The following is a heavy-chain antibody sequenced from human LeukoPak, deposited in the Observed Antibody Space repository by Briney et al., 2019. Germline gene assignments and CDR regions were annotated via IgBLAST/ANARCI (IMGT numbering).Heavy chain of an antibody. CDR3: ATGITEAAPTH. J-gene: IGHJ4*02. D-gene: IGHD3-10*01. V-gene: IGHV4-4*02. CDR2: ISLSGLT. CDR1: GGSISSTKW. Sequence: SETLSLTCGVSGGSISSTKWYSWVRQPPGQGLEWIGEISLSGLTNYNPSLKSRVTMSLDKSKNLLSLKLSSVTAADTAVYYCATGITEAAPTHWGKGTLVTASS.